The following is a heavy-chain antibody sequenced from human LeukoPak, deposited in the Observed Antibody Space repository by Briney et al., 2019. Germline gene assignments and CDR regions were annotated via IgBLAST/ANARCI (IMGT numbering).Heavy chain of an antibody. Sequence: PGGSLRLSCLGSDFIFTKYWMTWVRQAPGKGLEWVANIREDGNKDNYIDSVKGRFTISRDNAKNSLYLQMNSLRAEDTAVYYCAKDTYGLARVTLVGGDYWGQGTLVTVSS. J-gene: IGHJ4*02. V-gene: IGHV3-7*01. D-gene: IGHD3-10*02. CDR2: IREDGNKD. CDR3: AKDTYGLARVTLVGGDY. CDR1: DFIFTKYW.